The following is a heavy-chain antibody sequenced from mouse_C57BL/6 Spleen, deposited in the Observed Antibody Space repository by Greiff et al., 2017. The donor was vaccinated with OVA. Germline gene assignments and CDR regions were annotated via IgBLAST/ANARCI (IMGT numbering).Heavy chain of an antibody. Sequence: EVQLVESGPGMVKPSQSLSLTCTVTGYSITSGYDWHWIRHFPGNKLEWMGYISYSGSTNYNPSLKSRISITHDTSKNHFFLKLNSVTTEDTATYYCAREDGHFFDYWGQGTTLTVSS. CDR2: ISYSGST. J-gene: IGHJ2*01. V-gene: IGHV3-1*01. CDR1: GYSITSGYD. D-gene: IGHD1-1*01. CDR3: AREDGHFFDY.